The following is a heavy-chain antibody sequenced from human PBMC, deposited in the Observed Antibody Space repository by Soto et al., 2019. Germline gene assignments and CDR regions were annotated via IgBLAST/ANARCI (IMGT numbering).Heavy chain of an antibody. V-gene: IGHV1-18*01. Sequence: GASVKVSCKASGYTLTSYGISWVRQAPGQGLEWMGWISAYNGNTNYAQKLQGRVTMTTDTSTSTAYMERRSLRTDDTAVYYCARNFEGVRYFDWFSREHKRENDNDAFDSWGPGTTVTVSS. CDR3: ARNFEGVRYFDWFSREHKRENDNDAFDS. CDR1: GYTLTSYG. CDR2: ISAYNGNT. D-gene: IGHD3-9*01. J-gene: IGHJ3*02.